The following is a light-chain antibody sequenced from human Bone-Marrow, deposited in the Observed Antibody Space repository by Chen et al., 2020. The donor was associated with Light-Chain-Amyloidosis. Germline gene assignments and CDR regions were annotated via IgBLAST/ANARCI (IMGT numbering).Light chain of an antibody. J-gene: IGKJ1*01. V-gene: IGKV4-1*01. CDR2: WSS. Sequence: DIVLTQSPDSLTLSLGERATINCKSSQTLLYSGNNKDYLAWYQQKPGQPPKLLFYWSSIREYGVPDRFIGSGSGTDFTLTITSLQAEDVAVYYCQQYSTLPWTFGQGTTVEIK. CDR3: QQYSTLPWT. CDR1: QTLLYSGNNKDY.